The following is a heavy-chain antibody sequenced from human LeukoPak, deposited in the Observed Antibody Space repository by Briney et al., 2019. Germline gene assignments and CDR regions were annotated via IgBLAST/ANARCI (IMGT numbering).Heavy chain of an antibody. Sequence: GGSLRLSCAPSGFTFSSYSMNWVRQAPGKGLEWVSYISSSSSTIYYADSVKGRFTISRDNAKNSLYLQMNSLRVEDTAVYYCARENPRGSDGYNYFSWFDPWGQGTLVTVSS. CDR3: ARENPRGSDGYNYFSWFDP. V-gene: IGHV3-48*04. D-gene: IGHD5-24*01. CDR2: ISSSSSTI. CDR1: GFTFSSYS. J-gene: IGHJ5*02.